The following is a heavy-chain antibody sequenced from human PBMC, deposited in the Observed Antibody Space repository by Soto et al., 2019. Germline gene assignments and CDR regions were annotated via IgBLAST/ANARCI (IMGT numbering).Heavy chain of an antibody. CDR2: ISYDGSNK. CDR3: AKAHRLARYYDSSGYFTPLDGMDV. V-gene: IGHV3-30*18. CDR1: GFTFSSYG. J-gene: IGHJ6*02. D-gene: IGHD3-22*01. Sequence: GGSLRLSCAASGFTFSSYGMHWVRQAPGKGLEWVAVISYDGSNKYYADSVKGRFTISRDNSKNTLYLQMNSLRAEDTAVYYCAKAHRLARYYDSSGYFTPLDGMDVWGQGTTVTVSS.